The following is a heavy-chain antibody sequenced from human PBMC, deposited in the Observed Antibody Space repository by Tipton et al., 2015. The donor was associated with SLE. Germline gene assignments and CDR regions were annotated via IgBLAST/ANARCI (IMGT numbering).Heavy chain of an antibody. CDR2: INPNSGGT. J-gene: IGHJ4*02. V-gene: IGHV1-2*02. D-gene: IGHD6-13*01. CDR3: AAGYSSSWYVGY. CDR1: GYTFTGFY. Sequence: LVKPGAEVKKPGASVKVSCKASGYTFTGFYMHWVRQAPGQGLEWMGWINPNSGGTNFAQKFQVRVTMTRDTSISTAYMELGRLRSDDTAVYYCAAGYSSSWYVGYWGQGTLVTVSS.